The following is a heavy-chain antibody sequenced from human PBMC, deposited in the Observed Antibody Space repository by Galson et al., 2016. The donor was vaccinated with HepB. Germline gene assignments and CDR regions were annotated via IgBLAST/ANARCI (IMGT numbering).Heavy chain of an antibody. V-gene: IGHV3-23*01. CDR1: GFTFSTYA. CDR3: VNRAEYSGRDNGFQY. Sequence: SLRLSCAGSGFTFSTYAMSWVRQAPGKGLEWVSGISHDSGSEFYGDSVNGRFTIYRDNSKNTVYLELNSLTAEDTAIYYRVNRAEYSGRDNGFQYWGRGTLVTVSS. D-gene: IGHD5-12*01. CDR2: ISHDSGSE. J-gene: IGHJ4*02.